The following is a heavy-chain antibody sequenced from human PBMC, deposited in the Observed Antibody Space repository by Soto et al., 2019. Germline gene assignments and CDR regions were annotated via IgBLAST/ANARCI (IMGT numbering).Heavy chain of an antibody. V-gene: IGHV1-8*01. D-gene: IGHD3-22*01. Sequence: ASVKVSCKASGYTFTSYDINWVRQATGQGLEWMGWMNPNSGNTGYAQKFQGRATMTRNTSISTAYMELRSLRSEDTAVYYCARDKAYYYDLNWFDPWGQGTLVTVSS. CDR2: MNPNSGNT. J-gene: IGHJ5*02. CDR3: ARDKAYYYDLNWFDP. CDR1: GYTFTSYD.